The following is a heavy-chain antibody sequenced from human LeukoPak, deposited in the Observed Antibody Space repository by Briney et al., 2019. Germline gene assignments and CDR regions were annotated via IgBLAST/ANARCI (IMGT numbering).Heavy chain of an antibody. J-gene: IGHJ4*02. CDR3: ARGAHPDS. V-gene: IGHV4-31*03. CDR1: GASFNTGDYY. CDR2: IYNSGST. Sequence: PSETLSLTCIVSGASFNTGDYYWNWIRQHPGKGLEWIGYIYNSGSTYYNPSLKSRVTISVDTSKNHFSLRLTSVTAADSAVYYCARGAHPDSWGQGTLVTVSS.